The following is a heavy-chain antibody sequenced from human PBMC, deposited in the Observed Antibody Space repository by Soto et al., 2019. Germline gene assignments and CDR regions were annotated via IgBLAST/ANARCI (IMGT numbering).Heavy chain of an antibody. J-gene: IGHJ3*02. CDR1: GYTFNSYG. CDR3: ARDQYDILPGYYSGDAFAI. D-gene: IGHD3-9*01. V-gene: IGHV1-18*01. CDR2: ISAYNGNT. Sequence: QVQLVQSGAEVKKPGASVKVSCKASGYTFNSYGITWVRQAPGQGLEWMGWISAYNGNTNYAQNLQGRVTMTTDTSKSTAYMELRSLRSDDTAVYYCARDQYDILPGYYSGDAFAIWGQGTMVTVSS.